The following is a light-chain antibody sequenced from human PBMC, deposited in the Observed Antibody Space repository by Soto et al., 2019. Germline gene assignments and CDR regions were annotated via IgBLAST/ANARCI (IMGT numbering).Light chain of an antibody. CDR3: QVWDSDSDPSYV. CDR1: NIGAYS. J-gene: IGLJ1*01. Sequence: SYELTQPHSVSVATAQTGPRTCGGNNIGAYSVYWYQQKPGQAPVLVVYDDTNRPSGIPGRFSGSNSGNTATLTISSVEAGDEAAYYCQVWDSDSDPSYVFGGGTKVTVL. CDR2: DDT. V-gene: IGLV3-21*02.